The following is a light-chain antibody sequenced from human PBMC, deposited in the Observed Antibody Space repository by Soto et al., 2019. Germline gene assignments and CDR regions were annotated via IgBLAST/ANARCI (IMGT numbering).Light chain of an antibody. CDR1: SSNIGSGYD. Sequence: QSVLTQPPSVSGAPGQRVTISCTVSSSNIGSGYDVHWYQQLPGTAPKLLIYGNSNRPSGVPDRFSGSKSGTSASLAITGLRAEDEADYDCQSYDSSLSGWVFGGGTKLTVL. CDR3: QSYDSSLSGWV. J-gene: IGLJ3*02. CDR2: GNS. V-gene: IGLV1-40*01.